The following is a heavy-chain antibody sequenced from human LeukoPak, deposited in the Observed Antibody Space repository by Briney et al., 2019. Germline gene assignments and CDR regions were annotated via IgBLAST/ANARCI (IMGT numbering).Heavy chain of an antibody. CDR1: GFTLSSYG. D-gene: IGHD6-13*01. V-gene: IGHV3-21*01. CDR3: ARVQYSSSWHIYYFDY. CDR2: ISSSSSYI. J-gene: IGHJ4*02. Sequence: GGSLRLSCAASGFTLSSYGMNWVRQAPGKGLEWVSSISSSSSYIYYADSVKGRFTISRDNAKNSLYLQMNSLRAEDTAVYYCARVQYSSSWHIYYFDYWGQGTLATVSS.